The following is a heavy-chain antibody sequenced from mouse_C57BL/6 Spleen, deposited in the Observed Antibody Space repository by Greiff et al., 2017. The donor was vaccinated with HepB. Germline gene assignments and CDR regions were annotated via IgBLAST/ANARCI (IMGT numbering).Heavy chain of an antibody. D-gene: IGHD1-1*01. V-gene: IGHV1-81*01. Sequence: QVQLKESGAELARPGASVKLSCKASGYTFTSYGISWVKQRTGQGLEWIGEIYPRSGNTYYNEKFKGKATLTADKSSSTAYMELRSLTSEDSAVYFCARDYGSSPAWVAYWGQGTLVTVSA. CDR1: GYTFTSYG. CDR3: ARDYGSSPAWVAY. CDR2: IYPRSGNT. J-gene: IGHJ3*01.